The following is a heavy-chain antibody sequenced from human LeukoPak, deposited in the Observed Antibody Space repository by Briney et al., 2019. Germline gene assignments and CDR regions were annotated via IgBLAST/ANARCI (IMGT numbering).Heavy chain of an antibody. V-gene: IGHV3-21*01. D-gene: IGHD1-26*01. CDR1: GFTFSSYS. CDR3: ASLGNAWAAYYYGMDV. CDR2: ISSSSSYI. J-gene: IGHJ6*02. Sequence: GGSLRLSCAASGFTFSSYSMNWVRQAPGKGLEWVSSISSSSSYIYYADSVKGRFTISRDNAKNSLYLQMNSLRAEDTAVYYCASLGNAWAAYYYGMDVWGQGTTVTVSS.